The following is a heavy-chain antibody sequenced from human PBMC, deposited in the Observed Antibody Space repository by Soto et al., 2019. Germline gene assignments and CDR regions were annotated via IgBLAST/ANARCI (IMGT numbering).Heavy chain of an antibody. J-gene: IGHJ4*02. D-gene: IGHD6-13*01. CDR2: IYYSGST. CDR3: ARDSGIAAAEPHYYFDY. CDR1: GGSISSGDYY. Sequence: PSETLSLTCTVSGGSISSGDYYWSWIRQPPGKGLEWIGYIYYSGSTYYNPSLKSRVTISVDTSKNQFSLKLSSVTAADTAVYYCARDSGIAAAEPHYYFDYWGQGTLVTVSS. V-gene: IGHV4-30-4*01.